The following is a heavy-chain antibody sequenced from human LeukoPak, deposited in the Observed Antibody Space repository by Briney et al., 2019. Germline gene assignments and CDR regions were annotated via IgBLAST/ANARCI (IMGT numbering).Heavy chain of an antibody. D-gene: IGHD3-3*01. CDR2: IKQDGSEK. J-gene: IGHJ3*02. CDR3: ARDSGRFLEWLVDSIGAFDS. Sequence: GGSLRLSCAASGFTFSSYWMSWVRQAPGKGLGWVANIKQDGSEKSYVDSVKGRFTISRDNAKNSLYLQMNSLRAEDTAVYYCARDSGRFLEWLVDSIGAFDSWGQGTMVTVSS. V-gene: IGHV3-7*01. CDR1: GFTFSSYW.